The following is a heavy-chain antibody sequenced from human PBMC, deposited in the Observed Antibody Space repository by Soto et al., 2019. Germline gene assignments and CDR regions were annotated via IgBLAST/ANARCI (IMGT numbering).Heavy chain of an antibody. V-gene: IGHV3-23*01. CDR1: GFTFSSYA. CDR3: ARHRNAVTGAFDI. CDR2: ISDSGADT. Sequence: GGSLRLSCTASGFTFSSYAMSWVRQAPGKGLEWVSTISDSGADTYYADSVKGRFTISRDNSKNTLYLQMNSLRAEDTAVYYCARHRNAVTGAFDIWGRGTMVTVSS. J-gene: IGHJ3*02. D-gene: IGHD4-17*01.